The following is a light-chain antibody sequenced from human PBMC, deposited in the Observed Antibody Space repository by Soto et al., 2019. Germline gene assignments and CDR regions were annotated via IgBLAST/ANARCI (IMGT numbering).Light chain of an antibody. V-gene: IGLV1-44*01. CDR2: SNN. J-gene: IGLJ2*01. CDR3: AAWDDSLNGVV. CDR1: SSNIGSNT. Sequence: QAVVTQPPSASGTPGQRVTISCSGSSSNIGSNTVNWYQQLPGTAPKLLIYSNNQRPSRVPDRFSGSKSGTSASLAISGLQSEDEADYYCAAWDDSLNGVVFGGGTKLTVL.